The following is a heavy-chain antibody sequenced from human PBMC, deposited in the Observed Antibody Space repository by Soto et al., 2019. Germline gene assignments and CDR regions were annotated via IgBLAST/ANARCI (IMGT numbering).Heavy chain of an antibody. J-gene: IGHJ5*02. CDR3: ARGSTIVRGAPSWFDP. CDR2: IIPIAAIA. V-gene: IGHV1-69*02. D-gene: IGHD3-10*01. Sequence: QVQLVQSGAEVKKPGSSVKVSCKASGGTFSRYTINWVRQAPGQGLEWMGRIIPIAAIANYTQKFQGRVTITVDKSSTXAYMERSSLRSDDTAVYYCARGSTIVRGAPSWFDPWGQGTLVTVSS. CDR1: GGTFSRYT.